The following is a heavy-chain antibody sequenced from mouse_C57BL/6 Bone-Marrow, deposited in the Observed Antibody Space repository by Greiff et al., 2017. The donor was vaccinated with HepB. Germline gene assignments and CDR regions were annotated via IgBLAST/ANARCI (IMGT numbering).Heavy chain of an antibody. Sequence: VQLQESGAELARPGASVKLSCKASGYTFTSYGISWVKQRTGQGLEWIGEIYPRSGNTYYNEKFKGKATLTADKSSSTAYMELRSLTSEDSAVYFCARFGCYDEDYYAMDYWGQGTSVTVSS. V-gene: IGHV1-81*01. CDR3: ARFGCYDEDYYAMDY. CDR2: IYPRSGNT. J-gene: IGHJ4*01. CDR1: GYTFTSYG. D-gene: IGHD2-12*01.